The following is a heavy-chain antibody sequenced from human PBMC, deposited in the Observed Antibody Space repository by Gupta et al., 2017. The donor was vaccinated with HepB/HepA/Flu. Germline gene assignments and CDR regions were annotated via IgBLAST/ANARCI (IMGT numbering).Heavy chain of an antibody. V-gene: IGHV1-2*02. CDR1: GYSFTGSY. Sequence: QVHLVQSGAEVKKPGASVKVSCKASGYSFTGSYMHWVRQAPGQGLEWMGWINPNSGGTNYAQKFQGRVTLTRDTSISTVYMDLSRLRSDDTAVYYWAKFRGSWYDPLDYWGQGTLVTGSS. D-gene: IGHD6-13*01. J-gene: IGHJ4*02. CDR3: AKFRGSWYDPLDY. CDR2: INPNSGGT.